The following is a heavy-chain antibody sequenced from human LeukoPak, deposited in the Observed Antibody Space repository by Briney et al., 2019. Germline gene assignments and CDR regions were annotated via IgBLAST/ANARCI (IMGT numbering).Heavy chain of an antibody. J-gene: IGHJ4*02. V-gene: IGHV1-18*01. CDR1: GYRFTSYG. CDR2: ISAYNGNT. Sequence: ASVTVSCKASGYRFTSYGISWVRQAPGQELEWMGWISAYNGNTNYAQKLQGRVTMTTDTSTSTAYMELRSLRSDDTAVYYCARGGDGDILTGLVFDYWGQGTLVTVSS. D-gene: IGHD3-9*01. CDR3: ARGGDGDILTGLVFDY.